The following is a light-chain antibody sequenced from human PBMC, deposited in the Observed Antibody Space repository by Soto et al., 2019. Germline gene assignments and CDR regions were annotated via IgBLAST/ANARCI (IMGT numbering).Light chain of an antibody. CDR3: QQSYSTPPYT. CDR2: AAS. CDR1: QSISSY. V-gene: IGKV1-39*01. Sequence: DIQMTQSPSSLSASVGDRVTITCRASQSISSYLNWYQQKPGKAPKLLLYAASSLQSGVPSRFSGSGSGTDFTRTISSLQPEDFATYYCQQSYSTPPYTFGQGTKLEIK. J-gene: IGKJ2*01.